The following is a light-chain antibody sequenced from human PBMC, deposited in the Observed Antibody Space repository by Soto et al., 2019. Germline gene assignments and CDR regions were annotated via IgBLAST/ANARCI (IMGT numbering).Light chain of an antibody. CDR1: ENGFNF. CDR2: DAS. V-gene: IGKV3-11*01. J-gene: IGKJ3*01. Sequence: EIVMTQFPGTLSFSPGDRDTLSCRASENGFNFMAWYQHKPGLPPRLLIYDASNRATGVPSRFSGSGSGTDFTLTISSLEPEDVAVYYCQQRTKWPPIFTFGPGTKVEIK. CDR3: QQRTKWPPIFT.